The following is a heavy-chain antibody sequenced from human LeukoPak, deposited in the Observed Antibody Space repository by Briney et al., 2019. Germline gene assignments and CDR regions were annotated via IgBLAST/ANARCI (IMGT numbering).Heavy chain of an antibody. V-gene: IGHV1-2*02. J-gene: IGHJ5*02. CDR2: INPKTGGT. D-gene: IGHD3-16*01. Sequence: SSVKVSCKTSGYTFTDYFLHWLRQAPGQGLDWMGWINPKTGGTTYAQKFQGRVTMTRDTSISTGTMELTRLTSDDTAVYYCARAYDYGWFDPWGQGTLVTVSS. CDR3: ARAYDYGWFDP. CDR1: GYTFTDYF.